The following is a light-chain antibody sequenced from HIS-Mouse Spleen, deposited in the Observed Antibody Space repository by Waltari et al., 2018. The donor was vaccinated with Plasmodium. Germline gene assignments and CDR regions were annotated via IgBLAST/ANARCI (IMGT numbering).Light chain of an antibody. CDR2: DES. J-gene: IGLJ2*01. CDR3: QVWDSSSDHVV. V-gene: IGLV3-21*03. Sequence: SYVLTQPPSVSVAPGKTARITCGGNNIGSKTVHWYKQKPGQAPVLVVYDESDRPSGIPERFSGANSGNTATLTISRVEAGDEADYYCQVWDSSSDHVVFGGGTKLTVL. CDR1: NIGSKT.